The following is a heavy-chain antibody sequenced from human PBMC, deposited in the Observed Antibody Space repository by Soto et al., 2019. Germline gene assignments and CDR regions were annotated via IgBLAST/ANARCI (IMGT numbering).Heavy chain of an antibody. CDR3: ARKDKSGYFNWFDP. D-gene: IGHD3-22*01. CDR1: GYKFTSSW. V-gene: IGHV5-51*01. CDR2: IFPSDSDT. J-gene: IGHJ5*02. Sequence: GESLKISCRTSGYKFTSSWIAWVRQMPGKGLEWMGIIFPSDSDTRYSPSFQGQVTISADRSTSTVFLQWASLKASDTAVYFCARKDKSGYFNWFDPWGQGTLVAVSS.